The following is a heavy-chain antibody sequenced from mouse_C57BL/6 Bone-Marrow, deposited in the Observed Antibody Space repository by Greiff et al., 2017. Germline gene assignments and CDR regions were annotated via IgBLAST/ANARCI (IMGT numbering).Heavy chain of an antibody. CDR3: ARNRNYYGIHWYFDV. CDR2: IWSGGST. D-gene: IGHD1-1*01. V-gene: IGHV2-2*01. Sequence: QVHVKQSGPGLVQPSQSLSITCTVSGFSLTSYGVHWVRQSPGKGLEWLGVIWSGGSTDYNAAFISRLSISKDNSKSQVFFKMNSLQADDTAIYYCARNRNYYGIHWYFDVWGTGTTVTVSS. J-gene: IGHJ1*03. CDR1: GFSLTSYG.